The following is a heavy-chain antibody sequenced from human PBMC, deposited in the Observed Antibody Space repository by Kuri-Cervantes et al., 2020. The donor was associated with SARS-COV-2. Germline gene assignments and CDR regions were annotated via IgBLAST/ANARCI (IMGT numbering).Heavy chain of an antibody. CDR1: GGSISSGSYY. Sequence: GSLRLSCTVSGGSISSGSYYWGWIRQPPGKGLEWIGSIYHSGSTYYNPSLKSRVTISVDTSKNQFSLKLSSVTAADTAVYYCARSVGGGSYDPVEFDYFDYWGQGTLVTVSS. CDR2: IYHSGST. J-gene: IGHJ4*02. CDR3: ARSVGGGSYDPVEFDYFDY. D-gene: IGHD1-26*01. V-gene: IGHV4-39*07.